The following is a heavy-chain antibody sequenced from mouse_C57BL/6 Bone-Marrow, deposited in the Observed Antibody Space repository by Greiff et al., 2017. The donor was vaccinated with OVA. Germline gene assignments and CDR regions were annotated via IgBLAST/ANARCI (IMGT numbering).Heavy chain of an antibody. V-gene: IGHV1-72*01. CDR1: GYTFTSHC. CDR2: IDPNSGGT. Sequence: QVQLLQSGAELVKPGASVKLSCKASGYTFTSHCIHWVKQRPGRGLEWIGRIDPNSGGTKYNEKFKSKATLTVDKSSSTAYMQLSSLTSEDSAVYYCARSGEGGIPFAYWGQGTLVTVSA. J-gene: IGHJ3*01. D-gene: IGHD1-1*02. CDR3: ARSGEGGIPFAY.